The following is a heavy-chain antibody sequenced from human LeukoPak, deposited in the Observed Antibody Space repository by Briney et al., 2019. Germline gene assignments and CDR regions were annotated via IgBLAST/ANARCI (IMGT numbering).Heavy chain of an antibody. J-gene: IGHJ6*03. CDR1: GGSFSGYH. Sequence: SETLSLTCAVYGGSFSGYHWTWIRQSPGKGLEWIGNINPSGSTYYNPSLKSRLTISVDTSKNQFSLKLRSVTAADTAVYYCARGRHDITMIVVVMTSVSYYLDVWGKGTTVTVS. CDR2: INPSGST. CDR3: ARGRHDITMIVVVMTSVSYYLDV. V-gene: IGHV4-34*01. D-gene: IGHD3-22*01.